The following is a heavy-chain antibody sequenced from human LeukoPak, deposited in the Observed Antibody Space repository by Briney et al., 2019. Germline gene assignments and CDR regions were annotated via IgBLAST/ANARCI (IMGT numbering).Heavy chain of an antibody. CDR1: GFTFSTYA. J-gene: IGHJ4*02. D-gene: IGHD4-17*01. CDR2: ISGSGGST. Sequence: GGSLRLSCAASGFTFSTYAMSWVRQAPGKGLEWVSAISGSGGSTYYADSVKGRFTISRDNSKNTLYIQMNSLRAEDTAVYYCVRGDYGAYTLFENWGQGTLFTVSS. CDR3: VRGDYGAYTLFEN. V-gene: IGHV3-23*01.